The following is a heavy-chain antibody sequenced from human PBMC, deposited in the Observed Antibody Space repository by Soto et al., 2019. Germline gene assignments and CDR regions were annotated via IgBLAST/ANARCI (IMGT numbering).Heavy chain of an antibody. CDR3: ARDNGYSYGYGQGRQYYYYGMGV. CDR1: GSNFTSYY. V-gene: IGHV1-46*01. CDR2: IKPSRGIT. Sequence: GASVKVSCKASGSNFTSYYMHCVRRSPEQELEWMGKIKPSRGITSYAQQFQSRRIMTRDTATSKVDIERSSLRYEVTTMYNCARDNGYSYGYGQGRQYYYYGMGVWGQWTTVTDS. J-gene: IGHJ6*01. D-gene: IGHD5-18*01.